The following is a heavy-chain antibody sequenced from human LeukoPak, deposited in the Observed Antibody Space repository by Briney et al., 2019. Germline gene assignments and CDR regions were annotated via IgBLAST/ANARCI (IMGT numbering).Heavy chain of an antibody. V-gene: IGHV3-7*03. CDR3: ARNNGMDV. CDR2: VNRDGSET. CDR1: GFALSSHW. J-gene: IGHJ6*02. Sequence: GSLRLSCAASGFALSSHWMTWVRQVPGRGPEWVGNVNRDGSETYYQDSVKGRFTISKDNAKNSLYLQMNSLRAEDTALYHCARNNGMDVWGQGTTVIVSS.